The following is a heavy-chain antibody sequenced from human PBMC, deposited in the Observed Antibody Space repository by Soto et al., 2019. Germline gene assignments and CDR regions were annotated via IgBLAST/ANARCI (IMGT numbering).Heavy chain of an antibody. D-gene: IGHD5-18*01. CDR2: ISYDGVNK. CDR3: ARDLYSYAQNQYLQY. V-gene: IGHV3-30*04. Sequence: QVQLVESGGGVVQPGRSLRLSCAASGFTFSNYAMHWARQAPGKGLEWVAVISYDGVNKYYADSVKGRFTISRDNSKNTLYLQMSSLRTEDTAVYYCARDLYSYAQNQYLQYWGQGTLVTVSS. CDR1: GFTFSNYA. J-gene: IGHJ1*01.